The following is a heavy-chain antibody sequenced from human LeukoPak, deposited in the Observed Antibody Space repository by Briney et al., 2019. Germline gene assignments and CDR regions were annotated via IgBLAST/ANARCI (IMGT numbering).Heavy chain of an antibody. D-gene: IGHD3-16*01. Sequence: PSETLSLICSVSGGYISSYYWSWIRQPPGKGLHWIGYIYYSGSTNYNPSPKSRVTISVDTAKNQCSLKLSSVTAADTAVYYCARQAINWANDAFDIWGQGTMVTVSS. V-gene: IGHV4-59*01. CDR1: GGYISSYY. CDR2: IYYSGST. J-gene: IGHJ3*02. CDR3: ARQAINWANDAFDI.